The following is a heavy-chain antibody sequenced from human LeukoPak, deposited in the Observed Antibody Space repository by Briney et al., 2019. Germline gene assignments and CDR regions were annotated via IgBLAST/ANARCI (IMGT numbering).Heavy chain of an antibody. D-gene: IGHD5-18*01. Sequence: PGGSLRLSCAASGFTFSSYSMNWVRQAPGKGLEWVSSISSSSSYIYYADSVKGRLTISRDNAKNSLYLQMNSLRAEDTAVYYCARGPGAMGTYAVYYWGQGTLVTVSS. CDR1: GFTFSSYS. CDR3: ARGPGAMGTYAVYY. CDR2: ISSSSSYI. V-gene: IGHV3-21*01. J-gene: IGHJ4*02.